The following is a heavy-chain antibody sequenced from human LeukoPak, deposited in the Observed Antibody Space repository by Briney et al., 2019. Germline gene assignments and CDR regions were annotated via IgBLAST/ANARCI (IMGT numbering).Heavy chain of an antibody. CDR2: IYTSGST. Sequence: PPETLSLTCTVSGGSISSYYWSWIRQPAGKGLEWVGRIYTSGSTNYNPSLKSRVTISVDTSKNQFSLKLSSVTAADTAVYYCARVTERDYDFWSGYDSGYYYMDVWGKGTTVTVSS. CDR3: ARVTERDYDFWSGYDSGYYYMDV. CDR1: GGSISSYY. D-gene: IGHD3-3*01. J-gene: IGHJ6*03. V-gene: IGHV4-4*07.